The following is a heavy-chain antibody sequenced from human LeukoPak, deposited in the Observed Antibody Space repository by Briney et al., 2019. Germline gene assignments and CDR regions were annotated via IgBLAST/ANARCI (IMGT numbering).Heavy chain of an antibody. CDR3: ARAGASGWYAAGWFDP. J-gene: IGHJ5*02. D-gene: IGHD6-19*01. CDR1: GFPFNNYW. V-gene: IGHV3-74*01. Sequence: GGSLKLSCAASGFPFNNYWIHWVRQAPGKGLMWVSSINTDGRTTRYAASVQGRFTISRDNAKYTLSLQMNSLRDDDTAVYYCARAGASGWYAAGWFDPWGQGTLVTVSS. CDR2: INTDGRTT.